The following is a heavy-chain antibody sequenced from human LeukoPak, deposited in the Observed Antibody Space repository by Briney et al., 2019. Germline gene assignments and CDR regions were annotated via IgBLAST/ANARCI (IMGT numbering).Heavy chain of an antibody. CDR1: GGSISSYY. CDR2: IYYSGST. J-gene: IGHJ5*02. D-gene: IGHD3-10*01. CDR3: ARLAYGSGSYYGDNWFDP. Sequence: SETLSLTCTVSGGSISSYYWSWIRQPPGKGLEWIGYIYYSGSTNYNPSLKSRVTISADTSKNQFSLKLSSVTAADTAVYYCARLAYGSGSYYGDNWFDPWAREPWSPSPQ. V-gene: IGHV4-59*01.